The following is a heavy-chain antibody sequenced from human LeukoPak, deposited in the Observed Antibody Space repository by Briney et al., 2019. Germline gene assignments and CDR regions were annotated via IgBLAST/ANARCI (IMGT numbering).Heavy chain of an antibody. V-gene: IGHV3-33*01. CDR3: ARALTYYYDSSGYYTDY. Sequence: GRSLRLSCAASGFTFSSYGMHWVRQAPGKGLEWVAVIWYDGSNKYYADSVKGRFTISRDNSKNTLYLQMNSLRAEDTAVYYCARALTYYYDSSGYYTDYWGQGTLVTVSS. J-gene: IGHJ4*02. D-gene: IGHD3-22*01. CDR1: GFTFSSYG. CDR2: IWYDGSNK.